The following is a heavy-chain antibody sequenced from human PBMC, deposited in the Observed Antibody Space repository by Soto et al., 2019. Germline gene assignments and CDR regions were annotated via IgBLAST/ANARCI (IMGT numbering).Heavy chain of an antibody. D-gene: IGHD4-4*01. CDR3: ARDFRTYSHGVDV. V-gene: IGHV1-2*02. CDR2: INPSSGGT. CDR1: GYPFTGPY. J-gene: IGHJ6*02. Sequence: ASVKVSCKASGYPFTGPYIYWVRQAPGQGLEWMGWINPSSGGTEFAEKFQGRVTVTRDTSIRTVFLELNSLTSDDTGVYFCARDFRTYSHGVDVWG.